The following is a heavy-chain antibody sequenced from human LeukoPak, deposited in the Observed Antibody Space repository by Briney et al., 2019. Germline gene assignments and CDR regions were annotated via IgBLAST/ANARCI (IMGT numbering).Heavy chain of an antibody. CDR2: IYTSGST. V-gene: IGHV4-4*07. J-gene: IGHJ4*02. CDR3: ARVGQDSSGYYRIFDY. CDR1: GGSISSYY. D-gene: IGHD3-22*01. Sequence: SETLSLTCIVSGGSISSYYRSWIRQPAGKGLEWIGRIYTSGSTNYNPSLKSRVTISVDKSKNQFSLKLSSVTAADTAVYYCARVGQDSSGYYRIFDYWGQGTLVTVSS.